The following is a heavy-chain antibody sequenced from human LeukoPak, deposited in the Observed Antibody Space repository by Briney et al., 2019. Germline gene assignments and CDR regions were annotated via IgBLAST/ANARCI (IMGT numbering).Heavy chain of an antibody. D-gene: IGHD3-10*01. V-gene: IGHV4-61*02. CDR3: AGNYYGSGSYYSEDRY. J-gene: IGHJ4*02. Sequence: PSQTLSLTCTVSGGSISSGGYYWSWIRQPAGKGLEWIGRIYTSGNTNYNPSLKSRATISVDTSKNQFSLELSSVTAADTAVYYCAGNYYGSGSYYSEDRYWGQGTLVTVSS. CDR2: IYTSGNT. CDR1: GGSISSGGYY.